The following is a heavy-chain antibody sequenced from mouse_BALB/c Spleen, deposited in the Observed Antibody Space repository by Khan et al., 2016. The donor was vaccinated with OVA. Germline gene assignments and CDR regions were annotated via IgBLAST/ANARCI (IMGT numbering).Heavy chain of an antibody. Sequence: QVQLKQSGPDLVAPSQSLSITCTVSGFSLTSYGVHWVRQPPGKGPEWLVVIWSDGITTYNSALKSRLSISKDNSKSQVFLQMNSLQTDDTAMYYCARHRFGYFDVWGAGTTVTVAA. CDR3: ARHRFGYFDV. J-gene: IGHJ1*01. CDR1: GFSLTSYG. CDR2: IWSDGIT. V-gene: IGHV2-6-2*01.